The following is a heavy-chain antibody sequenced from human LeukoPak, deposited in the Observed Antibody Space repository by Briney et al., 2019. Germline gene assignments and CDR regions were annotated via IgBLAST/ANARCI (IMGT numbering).Heavy chain of an antibody. CDR2: ISGSGTNT. V-gene: IGHV3-23*01. D-gene: IGHD3-22*01. Sequence: GGSLRLSGAASGFTFSNYAMNWVRQAPGEGLEWVSGISGSGTNTYYADSVKGRFTISRDNSKNTLYLQMNSLRVEDTAAYYCAKDLSASRDSGYYSLDYWGQGTLVTVSS. CDR3: AKDLSASRDSGYYSLDY. J-gene: IGHJ4*02. CDR1: GFTFSNYA.